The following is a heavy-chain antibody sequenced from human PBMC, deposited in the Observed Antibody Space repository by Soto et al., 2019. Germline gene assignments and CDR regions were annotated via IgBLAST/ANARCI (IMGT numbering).Heavy chain of an antibody. D-gene: IGHD2-21*02. V-gene: IGHV1-46*01. CDR3: ARGGPVVVVTAALDY. CDR1: GDTFSDYY. CDR2: VSPSGGHT. J-gene: IGHJ4*02. Sequence: QVHLMQSGAEVKKPGASVKVSCKASGDTFSDYYIHWVRRAPGQGLEWRGTVSPSGGHTTYSQHFLGRVTMSRETSSSTLHLVLSRLTSEDTAVYYWARGGPVVVVTAALDYWGQGTLVTVSS.